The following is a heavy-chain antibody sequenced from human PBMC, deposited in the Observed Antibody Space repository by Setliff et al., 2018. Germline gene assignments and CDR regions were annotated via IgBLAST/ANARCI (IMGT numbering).Heavy chain of an antibody. D-gene: IGHD5-18*01. J-gene: IGHJ4*02. CDR2: INHDGSST. V-gene: IGHV3-74*01. CDR1: GFTFTSYW. CDR3: YITYSYGLYYFDY. Sequence: GGSLRLSCAASGFTFTSYWMHWVRQAPGKGLVWVSRINHDGSSTTYADSVKGRFTISRDNAKNTLYLQMDSLRAEDTAVYYCYITYSYGLYYFDYWGQGTLVTVSS.